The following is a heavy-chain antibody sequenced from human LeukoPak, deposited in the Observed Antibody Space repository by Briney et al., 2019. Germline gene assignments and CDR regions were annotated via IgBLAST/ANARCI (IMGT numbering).Heavy chain of an antibody. D-gene: IGHD6-13*01. CDR2: ISYDGSNK. CDR3: AKSDSSSWYVRWFDP. Sequence: GRSLRLSCAASGFTFSSYAMHWVRQAPGKGLEWVAVISYDGSNKYYADSVKGRFTISRDNSKNTLYLQMNSLRAEDTAVYYCAKSDSSSWYVRWFDPWGQGTLVTVSS. V-gene: IGHV3-30-3*02. J-gene: IGHJ5*02. CDR1: GFTFSSYA.